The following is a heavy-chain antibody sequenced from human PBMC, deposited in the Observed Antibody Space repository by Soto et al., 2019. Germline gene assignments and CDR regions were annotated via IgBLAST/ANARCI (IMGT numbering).Heavy chain of an antibody. CDR1: GYTFTGYY. D-gene: IGHD2-2*01. V-gene: IGHV1-2*04. CDR2: INPNSGGT. Sequence: ASVKVSCKASGYTFTGYYMHWVRQAPGQGLEWMGWINPNSGGTNYAQKFQGWVTMTRDTSISTAYMELSRLRSDDTAVYYCARDQYICSSTSCYVDYDYYYGMDVWGQGTTVTVSS. J-gene: IGHJ6*02. CDR3: ARDQYICSSTSCYVDYDYYYGMDV.